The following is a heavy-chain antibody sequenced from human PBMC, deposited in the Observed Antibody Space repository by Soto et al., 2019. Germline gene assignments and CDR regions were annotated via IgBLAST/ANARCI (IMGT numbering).Heavy chain of an antibody. Sequence: QAQLVESGGGVVQPGRSLRLSCAASGFAFSSYGMHWVRQAPGTGLGWVAVISYDGSLQHYADSVKGRFTISRDNSKNMVLLQMSSLRAAATAVYYCVSSRGYGPASVPYSWGPGTLVSVSS. J-gene: IGHJ4*02. V-gene: IGHV3-30*03. CDR3: VSSRGYGPASVPYS. CDR2: ISYDGSLQ. D-gene: IGHD3-10*01. CDR1: GFAFSSYG.